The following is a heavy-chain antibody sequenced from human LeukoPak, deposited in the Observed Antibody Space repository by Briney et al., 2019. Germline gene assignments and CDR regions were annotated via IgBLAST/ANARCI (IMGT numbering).Heavy chain of an antibody. CDR1: GGSVSSGGYY. CDR3: ARVDILAGYCFDY. D-gene: IGHD3-9*01. CDR2: IYYSGST. Sequence: SRTLSLTCTVSGGSVSSGGYYWSWIRQHPGKGLEWIGYIYYSGSTYYNPSLKSRVTISVDTSKNQFSLKLSSVTAADTAVYYCARVDILAGYCFDYWGQGTLVTVSS. V-gene: IGHV4-31*03. J-gene: IGHJ4*02.